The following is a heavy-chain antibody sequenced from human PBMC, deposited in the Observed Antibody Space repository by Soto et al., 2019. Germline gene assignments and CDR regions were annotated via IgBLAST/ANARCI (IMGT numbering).Heavy chain of an antibody. CDR2: ISSTGRST. Sequence: EVQLLESGGGLVQPGGSLRLSCAASGFTFSSYAMSWVRQAPGKGLQWVSGISSTGRSTYYADSVKGRFTISRDSSKNTLYLQMNSLRADDPAVYYCAKGGGPPGTRDGYFDLWGRGTLVTVSS. J-gene: IGHJ2*01. CDR1: GFTFSSYA. CDR3: AKGGGPPGTRDGYFDL. D-gene: IGHD3-3*01. V-gene: IGHV3-23*01.